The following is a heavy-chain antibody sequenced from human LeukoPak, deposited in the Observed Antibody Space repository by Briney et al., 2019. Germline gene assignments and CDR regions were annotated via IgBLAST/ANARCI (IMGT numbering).Heavy chain of an antibody. D-gene: IGHD3-10*01. V-gene: IGHV4-4*02. CDR2: INHRVST. J-gene: IGHJ6*02. Sequence: PSETLSLTCGVSGGSISTTNWWSWVRQPPGQGLEWIGEINHRVSTSYKPSLKSRVTISVDTSKNEFSLKLNSVTAADTAVYFCARGRISRIGGVLTTVIRGVPMDVWGQGTTVNVSS. CDR1: GGSISTTNW. CDR3: ARGRISRIGGVLTTVIRGVPMDV.